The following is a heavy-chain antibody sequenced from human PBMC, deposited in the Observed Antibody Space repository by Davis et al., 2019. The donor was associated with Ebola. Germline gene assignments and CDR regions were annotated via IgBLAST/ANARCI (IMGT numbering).Heavy chain of an antibody. Sequence: GESLKISCAASGFIVSDKYMSWVRQAPGKGLEWVSVIYRDGRTYYADSVKGRFTISRDNAKNSLYLQIDSLRTEDTAVYYCSSSQGISIFGVALLDYFDYWGQGTLVTVSS. V-gene: IGHV3-53*03. CDR1: GFIVSDKY. D-gene: IGHD3-3*02. CDR3: SSSQGISIFGVALLDYFDY. CDR2: IYRDGRT. J-gene: IGHJ4*02.